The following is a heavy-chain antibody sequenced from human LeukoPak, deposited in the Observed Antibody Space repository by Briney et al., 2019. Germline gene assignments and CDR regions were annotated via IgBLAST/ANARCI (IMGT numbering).Heavy chain of an antibody. Sequence: SETLSLTCSVSGTSFSNDFWSWVRQAPGMGLEWIGYIYHNGRTNYSPSLKSRITMSIDTSQKKFSLKVISVTAADTAVYYCARASEGIGYFDTWGRGSLVTVSS. CDR2: IYHNGRT. CDR3: ARASEGIGYFDT. V-gene: IGHV4-59*01. J-gene: IGHJ4*02. CDR1: GTSFSNDF. D-gene: IGHD3-16*01.